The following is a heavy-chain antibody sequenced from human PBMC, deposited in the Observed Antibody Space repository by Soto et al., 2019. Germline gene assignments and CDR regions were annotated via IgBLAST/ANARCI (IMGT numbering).Heavy chain of an antibody. CDR2: INHSGST. Sequence: VQLQQWGAGLLKPSETLSLTCAVYGGSFSGYYWSWIRQPPGKGLEWIGEINHSGSTNYNPSLKSRVTISVDTSKNQFSLKLSSVTAADTAVYYCARGHGSGLFRYYGMDVWGQGTTVTVSS. J-gene: IGHJ6*02. CDR3: ARGHGSGLFRYYGMDV. V-gene: IGHV4-34*01. CDR1: GGSFSGYY. D-gene: IGHD3-10*01.